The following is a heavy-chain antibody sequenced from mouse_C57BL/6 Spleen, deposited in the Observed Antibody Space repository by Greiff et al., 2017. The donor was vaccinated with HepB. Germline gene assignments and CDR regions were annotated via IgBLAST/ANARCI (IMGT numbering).Heavy chain of an antibody. CDR3: ARREPLYWYFDV. CDR2: INPNNGGT. Sequence: EVQLQQSGPELVKPGASVKISCKASGYTFTDYYMNWVKQSHGKSLEWIGDINPNNGGTSYNQKFKGKATLTVDKSSSTAYMELRSLTSEDSAVYYCARREPLYWYFDVWGTGTTVTVSS. V-gene: IGHV1-26*01. J-gene: IGHJ1*03. CDR1: GYTFTDYY.